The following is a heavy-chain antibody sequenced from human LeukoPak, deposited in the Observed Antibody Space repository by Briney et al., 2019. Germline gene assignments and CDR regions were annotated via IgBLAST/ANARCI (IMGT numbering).Heavy chain of an antibody. D-gene: IGHD4-11*01. J-gene: IGHJ4*02. CDR3: ASGHDYSNHGAPVVDY. Sequence: SETLSLTCAVYGGSFSGYYWRWIRQPPGKGLEWIGEINHSGSTNYNPSLKSRVTISVDTSKNQFSLKLSSVTAADTAVYYCASGHDYSNHGAPVVDYWGQGTLVTVSS. V-gene: IGHV4-34*01. CDR2: INHSGST. CDR1: GGSFSGYY.